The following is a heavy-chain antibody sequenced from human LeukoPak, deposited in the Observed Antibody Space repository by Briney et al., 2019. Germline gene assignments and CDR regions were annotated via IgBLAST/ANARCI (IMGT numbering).Heavy chain of an antibody. D-gene: IGHD3-22*01. J-gene: IGHJ3*02. CDR1: GGSISSGDYY. CDR2: IYYSGST. V-gene: IGHV4-30-4*01. Sequence: PSETLSLTCTVSGGSISSGDYYWSWIRQPPGKGLELIGYIYYSGSTYYNPSLKSRVTISVDTSKNQFSLKLSSVTAADTAVYYCARGTEYYDSSGYYYGPVAFDIWGQGTMVTVSS. CDR3: ARGTEYYDSSGYYYGPVAFDI.